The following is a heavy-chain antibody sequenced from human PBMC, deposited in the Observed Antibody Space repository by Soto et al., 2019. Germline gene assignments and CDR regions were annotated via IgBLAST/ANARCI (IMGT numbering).Heavy chain of an antibody. J-gene: IGHJ4*02. Sequence: QVTLKESGPVLVKPTETLTLTCIVSGFSFSDVRVGVTWIRQPPGMALEWLSVIFSNDEKSYNTSLNNRLTITQDTAKSQGVLTMPNIGPADTDTYLCAQIPRRRGYRRMHYSGPGT. D-gene: IGHD6-25*01. CDR3: AQIPRRRGYRRMHY. V-gene: IGHV2-26*01. CDR2: IFSNDEK. CDR1: GFSFSDVRVG.